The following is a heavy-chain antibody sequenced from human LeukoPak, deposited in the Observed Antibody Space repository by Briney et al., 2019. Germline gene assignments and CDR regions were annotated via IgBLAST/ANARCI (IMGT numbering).Heavy chain of an antibody. D-gene: IGHD1-1*01. CDR2: INPSGGST. CDR3: ARDPLTVQPLNWFDP. J-gene: IGHJ5*02. Sequence: GASVKVSCKASGYTFTSYYMHWVRQAPGQGLEWMGIINPSGGSTSYAQKFQGRVTMTRDTSTSTVYMGLSSLRSEDTAVYYCARDPLTVQPLNWFDPWGQGTLVTVSS. CDR1: GYTFTSYY. V-gene: IGHV1-46*01.